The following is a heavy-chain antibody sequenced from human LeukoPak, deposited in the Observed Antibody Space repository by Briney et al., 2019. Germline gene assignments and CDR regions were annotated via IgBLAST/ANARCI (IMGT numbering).Heavy chain of an antibody. Sequence: GGSLRLSCAASGFTFSSYWMSWVRQAPGKGLEWVANIKQDGSEKYYVDSVKGRFTISRDNAKNSLYLQMNSLRAEDTAVYYCARVGYYDYAWGSYRFDYWGRGTLVTVSS. V-gene: IGHV3-7*01. D-gene: IGHD3-16*02. CDR2: IKQDGSEK. CDR1: GFTFSSYW. CDR3: ARVGYYDYAWGSYRFDY. J-gene: IGHJ4*02.